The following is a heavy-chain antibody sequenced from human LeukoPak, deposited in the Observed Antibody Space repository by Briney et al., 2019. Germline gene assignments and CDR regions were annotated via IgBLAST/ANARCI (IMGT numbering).Heavy chain of an antibody. J-gene: IGHJ5*02. CDR2: INPNSGGT. CDR3: ARGPIVDYDFWSGYFLGFDP. Sequence: ASVKVSCKASGYTFTGYYMHWVRQAPGQGLEWMGWINPNSGGTNYAQKFQGRVTMTRDTSISTAYMELSRLRSDDTAVYYCARGPIVDYDFWSGYFLGFDPWGQGTLVTVSS. CDR1: GYTFTGYY. V-gene: IGHV1-2*02. D-gene: IGHD3-3*01.